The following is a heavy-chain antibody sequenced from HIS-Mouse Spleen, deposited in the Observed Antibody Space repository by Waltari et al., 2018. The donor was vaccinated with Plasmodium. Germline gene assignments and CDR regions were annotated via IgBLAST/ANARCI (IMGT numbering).Heavy chain of an antibody. J-gene: IGHJ2*01. D-gene: IGHD3-3*01. Sequence: QVQLQQWGAGLLKPSETLSLTCAVYGGSFSGYYWSGTRQPPGKGPEWIGEINHSGSTNYNPSLKSRVTISVDTSKNQFSLKLSSVTAADTAVYYCARVTSSGVYWYFDLWGRGTLVTVSS. CDR2: INHSGST. CDR3: ARVTSSGVYWYFDL. CDR1: GGSFSGYY. V-gene: IGHV4-34*01.